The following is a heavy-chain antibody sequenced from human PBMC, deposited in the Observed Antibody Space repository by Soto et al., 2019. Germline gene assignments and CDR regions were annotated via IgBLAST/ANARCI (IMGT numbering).Heavy chain of an antibody. CDR2: IYYRGNT. CDR3: ARHPGYYDILTGYTTYYFDY. V-gene: IGHV4-59*08. CDR1: GGSIGTYY. Sequence: SETLSLTCTVSGGSIGTYYWSWIRQPPGKGLEWIGYIYYRGNTDYNPSLKSRVTISLDTPKNQFSLKLSSVTAADTAVYYCARHPGYYDILTGYTTYYFDYRGQGILVTVSS. D-gene: IGHD3-9*01. J-gene: IGHJ4*02.